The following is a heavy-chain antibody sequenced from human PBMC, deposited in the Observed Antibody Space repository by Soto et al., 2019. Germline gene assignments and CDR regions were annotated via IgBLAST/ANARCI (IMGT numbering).Heavy chain of an antibody. CDR1: GGTFSSYA. J-gene: IGHJ4*02. V-gene: IGHV1-69*13. D-gene: IGHD5-18*01. CDR2: IIPIFGTA. CDR3: ARPDSGYSYGYGFDY. Sequence: GASVKVSCKASGGTFSSYAISWVRQAPGQGLKWMGGIIPIFGTANYAQKFQGRVTITADESTSTAYMELSSLRSEDTAVYYCARPDSGYSYGYGFDYWGQGTLVTVSS.